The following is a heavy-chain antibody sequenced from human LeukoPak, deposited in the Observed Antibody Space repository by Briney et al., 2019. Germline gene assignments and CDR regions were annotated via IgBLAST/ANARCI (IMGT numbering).Heavy chain of an antibody. CDR1: GYTFTGYY. CDR3: ARVRLSATNWSGYRANDAFDI. Sequence: ASVKVSCKASGYTFTGYYMHWVRQAPGQGLEWMGWINPNSGGTNYAQKFQGRVTMTMDTSISTAYMELSRLRSDDTAAYYCARVRLSATNWSGYRANDAFDIWGQGTMVTVSS. V-gene: IGHV1-2*02. CDR2: INPNSGGT. D-gene: IGHD3-3*01. J-gene: IGHJ3*02.